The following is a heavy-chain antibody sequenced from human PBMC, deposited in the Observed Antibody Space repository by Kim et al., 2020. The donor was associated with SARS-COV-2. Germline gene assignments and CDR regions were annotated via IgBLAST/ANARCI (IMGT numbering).Heavy chain of an antibody. CDR2: INTNTGNP. CDR3: ARGLYDFWSGYSQSYYGMDV. V-gene: IGHV7-4-1*02. D-gene: IGHD3-3*01. J-gene: IGHJ6*02. Sequence: ASVKVSCKASGYTFTSYAMNWVRQAPGQGLEWMGWINTNTGNPTYAQGFTGRFVFSLDTSVSTAYLQISSLKAEDTAVYYCARGLYDFWSGYSQSYYGMDVWGQGTTVTVSS. CDR1: GYTFTSYA.